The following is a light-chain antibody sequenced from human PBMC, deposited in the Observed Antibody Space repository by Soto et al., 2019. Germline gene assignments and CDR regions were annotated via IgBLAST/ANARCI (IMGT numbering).Light chain of an antibody. CDR2: DVS. V-gene: IGLV2-14*01. CDR1: SSDVGGYNY. Sequence: QSALTQPASVSGSPGQSITISCTGTSSDVGGYNYVSWYQQHPGKAPKLMIYDVSNRPSGFSNRFSGSKSGNTASLTISGLQCEGECDYYCSSYTSSSTEVFGGGTKLTVL. J-gene: IGLJ2*01. CDR3: SSYTSSSTEV.